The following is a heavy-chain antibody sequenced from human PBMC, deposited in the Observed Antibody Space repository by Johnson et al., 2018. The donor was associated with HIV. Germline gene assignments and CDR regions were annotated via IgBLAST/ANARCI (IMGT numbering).Heavy chain of an antibody. CDR1: GFTFSSYG. CDR3: AREGVGTLDFTSTVRRVKSAFDV. J-gene: IGHJ3*01. D-gene: IGHD3-10*01. V-gene: IGHV3-30*02. Sequence: QVQLVESGGGVVQPGGSLRLSCAASGFTFSSYGMHWVRQAPGKGLEWVAFIRFDGSNKYYTDSVKGRFTISRDNSKNTLYLQMNGLRVDDTAVYYCAREGVGTLDFTSTVRRVKSAFDVWGQGTMVTVSS. CDR2: IRFDGSNK.